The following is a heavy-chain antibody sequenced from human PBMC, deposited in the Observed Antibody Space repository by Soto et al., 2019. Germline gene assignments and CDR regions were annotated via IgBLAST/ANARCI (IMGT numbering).Heavy chain of an antibody. J-gene: IGHJ5*02. D-gene: IGHD2-2*01. CDR2: INHRGST. CDR3: ARDGFCTSTTCRVGNWFDP. V-gene: IGHV4-34*01. CDR1: GGSFSGYY. Sequence: QVQLQQWGAGLLKPSETLSLTCVVYGGSFSGYYWSWIRQSPGKGLEWIGGINHRGSTNYNPSLESGVTITVDTSKNRFSPKLPSVTAADTAMYYCARDGFCTSTTCRVGNWFDPWGQGTLVTVSS.